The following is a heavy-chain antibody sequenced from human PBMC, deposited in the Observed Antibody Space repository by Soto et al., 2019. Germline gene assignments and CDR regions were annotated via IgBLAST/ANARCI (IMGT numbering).Heavy chain of an antibody. CDR3: ARGPSPVTANRFDP. CDR1: GFTFSSYA. D-gene: IGHD4-17*01. Sequence: QVQLVESGGGVVQPGRSLRLSCAASGFTFSSYALHWVRQAPGKGLEWVAVISYDGSNKYYADSVKGRFTISRDNSKNTLYELIDSLRAEDTAVYYCARGPSPVTANRFDPWGQGTLVTVSS. V-gene: IGHV3-30-3*01. CDR2: ISYDGSNK. J-gene: IGHJ5*02.